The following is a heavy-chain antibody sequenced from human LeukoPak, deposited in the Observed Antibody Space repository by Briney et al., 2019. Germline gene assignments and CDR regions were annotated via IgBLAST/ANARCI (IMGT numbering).Heavy chain of an antibody. CDR2: IYTRGST. D-gene: IGHD2-15*01. CDR1: GDSINNYY. V-gene: IGHV4-4*07. J-gene: IGHJ3*02. CDR3: ARGRYCSADICSGGDAFDI. Sequence: SETLSLACTVSGDSINNYYWSWIRQPAGKGLEWIGRIYTRGSTNYNPSLKSRVTMSVDTSKNQFSLKLSSVTAADTAVYYCARGRYCSADICSGGDAFDIWGQGTMVSVSS.